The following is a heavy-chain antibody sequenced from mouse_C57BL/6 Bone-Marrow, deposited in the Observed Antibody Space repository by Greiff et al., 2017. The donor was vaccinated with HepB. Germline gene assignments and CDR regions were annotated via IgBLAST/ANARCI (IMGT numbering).Heavy chain of an antibody. Sequence: QVQLQQPGAELVRPGASVTLSCKASGYTFTDYEMHWVKQTPVHGLEWIGAIDPETGGTAYNQKFKGKAILTADKSSSTAYMERRSLTSEDSAVYYWTRHYGTSSWFAYWGQGTLVTVSA. V-gene: IGHV1-15*01. CDR2: IDPETGGT. CDR3: TRHYGTSSWFAY. CDR1: GYTFTDYE. D-gene: IGHD1-1*01. J-gene: IGHJ3*01.